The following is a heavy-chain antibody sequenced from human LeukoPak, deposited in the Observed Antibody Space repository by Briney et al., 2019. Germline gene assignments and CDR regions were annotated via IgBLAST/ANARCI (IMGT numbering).Heavy chain of an antibody. CDR3: VRETSSSAHY. D-gene: IGHD6-6*01. J-gene: IGHJ4*02. CDR1: GGSMSSGDYY. V-gene: IGHV4-39*07. CDR2: ISYSGRT. Sequence: AETLSLTCTLSGGSMSSGDYYWAWVRQPPGKGLEWIGSISYSGRTFYKPSLTSRVAISIDASTSQFSMRLSFVTAADTAVYYCVRETSSSAHYWGQGTVVSVSS.